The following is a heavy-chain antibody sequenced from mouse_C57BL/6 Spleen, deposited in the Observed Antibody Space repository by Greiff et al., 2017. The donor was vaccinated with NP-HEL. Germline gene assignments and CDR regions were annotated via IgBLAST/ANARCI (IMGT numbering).Heavy chain of an antibody. D-gene: IGHD2-2*01. Sequence: QVQLQQPGAELVRPGTSVKLSCKASGFTFTSYWMHWVKQRPGQGLEWIGVIDPSDSYTNYNQKFKGKATLTVDTSSHTAYLQLSGLTSEDSAVYYCARSGGYGGYYFDYWGQGTTLTVSS. V-gene: IGHV1-59*01. CDR2: IDPSDSYT. CDR3: ARSGGYGGYYFDY. J-gene: IGHJ2*01. CDR1: GFTFTSYW.